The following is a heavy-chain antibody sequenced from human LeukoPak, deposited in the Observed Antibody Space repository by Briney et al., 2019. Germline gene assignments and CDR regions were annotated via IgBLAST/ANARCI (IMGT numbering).Heavy chain of an antibody. V-gene: IGHV1-2*02. Sequence: ASVKVSCKASGYTFTGYYMHWVRQAPGQGLEWMGWINPNSGGTNYAQKFQGRVTMTRDTSISTAYMELSRQRSDDTAVYYCARDLPKQWLARRGYFDYWGQGTLVTVSS. D-gene: IGHD6-19*01. CDR1: GYTFTGYY. CDR3: ARDLPKQWLARRGYFDY. CDR2: INPNSGGT. J-gene: IGHJ4*02.